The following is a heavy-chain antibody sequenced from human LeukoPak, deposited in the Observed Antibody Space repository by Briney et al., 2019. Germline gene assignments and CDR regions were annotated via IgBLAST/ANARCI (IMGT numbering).Heavy chain of an antibody. Sequence: ASVKVSCKASGYTFTSYYMHWVRQAPGQGLEWMGIINPSGGSTSYAQKFQGRVTMTRDTSTSTVYMELSSLRSEDTAVYYCARGPSTGDLYAYYYYYYMDVWAKGPRSPSP. V-gene: IGHV1-46*01. CDR2: INPSGGST. D-gene: IGHD7-27*01. CDR3: ARGPSTGDLYAYYYYYYMDV. CDR1: GYTFTSYY. J-gene: IGHJ6*03.